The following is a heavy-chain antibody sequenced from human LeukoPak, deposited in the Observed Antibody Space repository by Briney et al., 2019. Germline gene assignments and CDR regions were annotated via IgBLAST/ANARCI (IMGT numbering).Heavy chain of an antibody. Sequence: SETLSLTCAVSGYSISSGYYWGWIRQPPGKGLEWIGSIYHSGSTYYNPSLKSRVTISVDTSKNQFSLKLSSVTAADTAVYYCARGESWNALNYWGQGTLVTVSS. V-gene: IGHV4-38-2*01. J-gene: IGHJ4*02. CDR1: GYSISSGYY. CDR3: ARGESWNALNY. D-gene: IGHD1-1*01. CDR2: IYHSGST.